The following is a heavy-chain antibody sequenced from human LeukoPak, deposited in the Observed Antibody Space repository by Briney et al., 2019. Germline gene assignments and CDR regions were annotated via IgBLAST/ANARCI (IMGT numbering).Heavy chain of an antibody. Sequence: PGGSLRLSCAASGFTFRNFAMSWVRQAPGKGLEWVSAISGSGGSTYYADSVKGRFTISRDNSKNTLYLQMNSLRAEDTAVYYCAKDVGLLWFGESFDYWGQGTLVTVSS. CDR1: GFTFRNFA. J-gene: IGHJ4*02. CDR3: AKDVGLLWFGESFDY. V-gene: IGHV3-23*01. D-gene: IGHD3-10*01. CDR2: ISGSGGST.